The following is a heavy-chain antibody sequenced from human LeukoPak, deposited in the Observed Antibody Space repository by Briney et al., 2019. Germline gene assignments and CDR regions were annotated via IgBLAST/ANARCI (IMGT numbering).Heavy chain of an antibody. Sequence: ASVKVSCKASGYTFTSYYMHWVRQAPGQGLEWMGIINPSGGSTSYAQKFQGRVTMTRDTSISTAYMELSRLRSDDTAVYYCAREHGYYYYMDVWGKGTTVTVSS. J-gene: IGHJ6*03. CDR2: INPSGGST. V-gene: IGHV1-46*01. CDR3: AREHGYYYYMDV. CDR1: GYTFTSYY.